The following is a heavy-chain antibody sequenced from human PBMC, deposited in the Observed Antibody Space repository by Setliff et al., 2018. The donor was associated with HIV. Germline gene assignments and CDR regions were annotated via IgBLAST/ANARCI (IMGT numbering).Heavy chain of an antibody. J-gene: IGHJ6*02. D-gene: IGHD3-16*01. V-gene: IGHV4-34*01. Sequence: SETLSLTCAVYGGSLSDYYWSWIRQPPGKGLEWIAEINRSGTPNYDPSLESRVTISVDTSKNQFSLKLNSVSPTDTAMYYCARGWGGQDSNYYGMDVWGQGTTVTVSS. CDR3: ARGWGGQDSNYYGMDV. CDR2: INRSGTP. CDR1: GGSLSDYY.